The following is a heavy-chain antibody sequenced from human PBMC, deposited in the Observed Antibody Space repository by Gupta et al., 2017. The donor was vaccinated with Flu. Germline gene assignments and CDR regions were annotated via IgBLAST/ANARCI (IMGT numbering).Heavy chain of an antibody. J-gene: IGHJ5*02. Sequence: QVQLVQSGAEVTKPGASVKVSCKASGYTFTGYYMHWVRKAPGQGFEWIGGINPNSGGTNYAKKFKGRGTMTRDTSIRKAYRELRRLISEETAVYSGERSLRKVVPADDTRGWFDPGGQGTMVTVSS. CDR3: ERSLRKVVPADDTRGWFDP. CDR1: GYTFTGYY. D-gene: IGHD2-2*01. CDR2: INPNSGGT. V-gene: IGHV1-2*02.